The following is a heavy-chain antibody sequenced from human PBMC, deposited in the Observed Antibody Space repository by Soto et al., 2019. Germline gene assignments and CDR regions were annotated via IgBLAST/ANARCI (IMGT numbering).Heavy chain of an antibody. V-gene: IGHV3-48*03. CDR3: AHEDIAAAGTYGMDV. CDR2: ISSSGSTI. CDR1: GFTFSSYE. D-gene: IGHD6-13*01. J-gene: IGHJ6*02. Sequence: SGGSLRLSCAASGFTFSSYEMNWVRQAPGKGLEWVSYISSSGSTIYYADSVKGRFTISRDNAKNSLYLQMNSLRAEDTAVYYCAHEDIAAAGTYGMDVWGQGTTVSVSS.